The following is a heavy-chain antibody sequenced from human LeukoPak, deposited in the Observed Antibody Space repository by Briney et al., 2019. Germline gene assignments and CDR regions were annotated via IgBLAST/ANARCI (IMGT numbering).Heavy chain of an antibody. V-gene: IGHV3-48*03. CDR2: ISPTGYTI. CDR1: TFSFSNYE. Sequence: PGGSLRLSCAASTFSFSNYEMNWVRPAPGQGLEWVSYISPTGYTIYYADSVKGRFTISRDSAKNSLYLQMSSLRAEDTAVYYCARVGYHGSGSFDYWGQGTLVTVSS. D-gene: IGHD3-10*01. J-gene: IGHJ4*02. CDR3: ARVGYHGSGSFDY.